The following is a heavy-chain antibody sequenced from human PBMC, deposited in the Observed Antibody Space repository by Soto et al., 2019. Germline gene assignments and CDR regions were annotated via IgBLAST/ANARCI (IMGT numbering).Heavy chain of an antibody. D-gene: IGHD3-3*02. Sequence: EVQLLESGGGLVQPGGSLRLSCAASGFNFRNYAMSWVRQAPGKGLEWVSTISRGDAFTYYADSVKGRFTISRDYSKSTLYLQMNTLRAEDTAVYYFAKDRQASSFSWGQGTRVTVSS. J-gene: IGHJ5*02. CDR1: GFNFRNYA. CDR2: ISRGDAFT. CDR3: AKDRQASSFS. V-gene: IGHV3-23*01.